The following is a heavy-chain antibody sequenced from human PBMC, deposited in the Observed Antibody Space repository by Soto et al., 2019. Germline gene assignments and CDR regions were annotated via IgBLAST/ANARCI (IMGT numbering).Heavy chain of an antibody. CDR1: GFTFSSYA. CDR2: ISSNGGST. V-gene: IGHV3-64D*06. D-gene: IGHD3-10*01. Sequence: GSLRLSCSASGFTFSSYAMHWVRQAPGKGLEYVSAISSNGGSTYYADSVKGRFTISRDNSKNTLYLQMSSLRAEDTAVYYCVKVGSYYYGSSSYYGMDVWGQGTTVTVSS. J-gene: IGHJ6*02. CDR3: VKVGSYYYGSSSYYGMDV.